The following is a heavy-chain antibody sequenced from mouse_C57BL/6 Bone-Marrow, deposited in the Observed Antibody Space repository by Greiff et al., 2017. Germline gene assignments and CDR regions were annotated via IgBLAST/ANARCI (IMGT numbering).Heavy chain of an antibody. CDR3: ARDSSGSYAMDY. V-gene: IGHV1-50*01. CDR1: GYTFTSYW. D-gene: IGHD3-2*02. Sequence: VQLQQPGAELVKPGASVKLSCKASGYTFTSYWMQWEKQRPGQGLEWIGEIDPSDSYTNYNQKFKGKATLTVDTSSSTAYMQLSSLTSEDSAVYYCARDSSGSYAMDYWGQGTSVTVSS. CDR2: IDPSDSYT. J-gene: IGHJ4*01.